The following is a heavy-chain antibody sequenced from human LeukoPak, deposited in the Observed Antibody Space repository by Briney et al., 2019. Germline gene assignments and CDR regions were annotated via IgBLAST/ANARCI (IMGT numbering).Heavy chain of an antibody. V-gene: IGHV4-59*08. CDR2: VYYSGST. CDR1: GGSISNYY. Sequence: SETLSLTCTVSGGSISNYYWSWIRQPPGKGLEWIGYVYYSGSTNYNPSLKSRVTISVDTSKNQFSLKLSSVTAADTAVYYCARHDNEKSGYEIDYWGQGTLVTVSS. CDR3: ARHDNEKSGYEIDY. D-gene: IGHD5-12*01. J-gene: IGHJ4*02.